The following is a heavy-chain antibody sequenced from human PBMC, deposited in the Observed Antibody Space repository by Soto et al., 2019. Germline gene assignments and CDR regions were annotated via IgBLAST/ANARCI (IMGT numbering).Heavy chain of an antibody. Sequence: GGSLRLSCAASGFTFSSYAMSWVRQAPGKGLEWVSAISGSGGSTYYADSVKGRFTISRDNSKNTLYLQMNSLRAEGTAVYYCAKGTLGPYCSGGSCYRTYYFDYWGQGTLVTVSS. CDR3: AKGTLGPYCSGGSCYRTYYFDY. CDR2: ISGSGGST. J-gene: IGHJ4*02. CDR1: GFTFSSYA. D-gene: IGHD2-15*01. V-gene: IGHV3-23*01.